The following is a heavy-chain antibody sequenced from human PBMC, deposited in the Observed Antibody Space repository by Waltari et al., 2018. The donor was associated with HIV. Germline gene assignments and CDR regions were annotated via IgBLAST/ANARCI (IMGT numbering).Heavy chain of an antibody. Sequence: QVQVMQSGAAVKNPGASVKVSCKASADTFVNNGFNWVRQAPGQGLEWMGWISVYNHKTDYAQKFQGRVTMTTDMSTSTIYMELRSLRSDDTAVYYCARSAYFYGPMDYWGQGTLVTVSS. CDR1: ADTFVNNG. V-gene: IGHV1-18*01. J-gene: IGHJ4*02. CDR2: ISVYNHKT. CDR3: ARSAYFYGPMDY. D-gene: IGHD3-10*01.